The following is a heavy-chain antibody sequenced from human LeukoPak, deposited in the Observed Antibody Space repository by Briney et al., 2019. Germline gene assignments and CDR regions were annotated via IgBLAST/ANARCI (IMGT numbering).Heavy chain of an antibody. CDR2: INPNSGGT. J-gene: IGHJ4*02. CDR1: GYTFTGYY. D-gene: IGHD3-10*01. Sequence: ASVKVSCKASGYTFTGYYMHWVRQAPGQGLEWMGWINPNSGGTNYAQKFQGRVTMTRDTSISTAYMELSRLRSDDTAVYYCARDHALWFGELFVDYWGQGTLVTVSS. V-gene: IGHV1-2*02. CDR3: ARDHALWFGELFVDY.